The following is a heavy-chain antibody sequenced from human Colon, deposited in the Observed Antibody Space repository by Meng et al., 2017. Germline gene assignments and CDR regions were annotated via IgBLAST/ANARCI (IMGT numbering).Heavy chain of an antibody. D-gene: IGHD2-2*01. CDR2: MNPNNGNT. J-gene: IGHJ5*01. V-gene: IGHV1-8*01. CDR3: ARTAMLDS. CDR1: GYTFTSSD. Sequence: QVPLVQSGAEVRKPGASLKVTCKASGYTFTSSDINWVRQATGRGLEWLGWMNPNNGNTGSAQKFQGRVSMTRDTSIGTAYMELSGLTSEDTAVYYCARTAMLDSWGQGTLVTVSS.